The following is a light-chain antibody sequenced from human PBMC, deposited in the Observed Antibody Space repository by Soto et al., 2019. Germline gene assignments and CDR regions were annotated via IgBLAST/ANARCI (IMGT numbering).Light chain of an antibody. J-gene: IGKJ5*01. V-gene: IGKV1-12*01. CDR3: QQSDTFLIT. Sequence: DIQMTQSPSSVSASVGDRVTISCQASQSISRSLAWYQQKPGKAPKLLIYAASSLQSGVPSRFSGSGFGTDFTLTISSLQPEDSAIYYCQQSDTFLITFGQGTRLDI. CDR2: AAS. CDR1: QSISRS.